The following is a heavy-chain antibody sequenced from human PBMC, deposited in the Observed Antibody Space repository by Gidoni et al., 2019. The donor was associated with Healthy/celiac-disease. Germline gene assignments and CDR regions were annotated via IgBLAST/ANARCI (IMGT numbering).Heavy chain of an antibody. CDR3: ARAEYYYDSSGYYYPGYAFDI. CDR1: GGSISSGDSY. V-gene: IGHV4-30-4*01. Sequence: QVQLQESGPGLVKPSQTLSLTCTVSGGSISSGDSYWSWIRQPPGKGLEWIGYIYYSGSTYYNPSLKSRVTISVDTSKNQFSLKLSSVTAADTAVYYCARAEYYYDSSGYYYPGYAFDIWGQGTMVTVSS. D-gene: IGHD3-22*01. CDR2: IYYSGST. J-gene: IGHJ3*02.